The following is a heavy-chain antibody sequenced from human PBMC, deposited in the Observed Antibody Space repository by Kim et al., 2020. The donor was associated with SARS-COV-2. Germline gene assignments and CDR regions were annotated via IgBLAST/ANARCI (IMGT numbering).Heavy chain of an antibody. Sequence: SQKFQGRVTITRDTSASTAYMELSSLRSEDTAVYYCARVGFLERTKYFQHWGQGTLVTVSS. V-gene: IGHV1-3*01. J-gene: IGHJ1*01. CDR3: ARVGFLERTKYFQH. D-gene: IGHD3-3*01.